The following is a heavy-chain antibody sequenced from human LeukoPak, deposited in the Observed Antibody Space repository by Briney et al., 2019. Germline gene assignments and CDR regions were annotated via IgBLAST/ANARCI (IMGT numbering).Heavy chain of an antibody. J-gene: IGHJ5*02. CDR2: ISAYNGNT. V-gene: IGHV1-18*01. CDR3: AREMLEFWYDSSGYYVTGWFDP. Sequence: ASVKVSCKASGYTFTSYGISWVRQAPGQGLEWMGWISAYNGNTNCAQKLQGRVTMTTDTSTSTAYMELRSLRSDDTAVYYCAREMLEFWYDSSGYYVTGWFDPWGQGTLVTVSS. D-gene: IGHD3-22*01. CDR1: GYTFTSYG.